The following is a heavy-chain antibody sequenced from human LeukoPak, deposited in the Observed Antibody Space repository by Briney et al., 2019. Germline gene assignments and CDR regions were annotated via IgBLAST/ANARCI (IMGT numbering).Heavy chain of an antibody. J-gene: IGHJ3*02. Sequence: SGTLSLTCTVSGGTTSNYYGSWIRQPPGKGLEWIGYIYHRGSTSYNPSLKSRVTISVDTSKNQFSLKLNSVTAADTAVYYCARGTTDYDILTGYSHGAFDIWGQGTMVTVSS. V-gene: IGHV4-59*01. CDR1: GGTTSNYY. D-gene: IGHD3-9*01. CDR2: IYHRGST. CDR3: ARGTTDYDILTGYSHGAFDI.